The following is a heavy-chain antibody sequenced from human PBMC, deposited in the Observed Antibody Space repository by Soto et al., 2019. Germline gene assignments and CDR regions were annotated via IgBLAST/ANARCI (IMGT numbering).Heavy chain of an antibody. Sequence: LSLTCAVSGFTFSSYAMSWVRQAPGKGLEWVSTISESGGSTYYADSVKGRFTIARDNSKNMLYLQMSSLRAEDTAVYYCAKGFNDLLTGYDYWGQGTLVTVSS. D-gene: IGHD3-9*01. CDR3: AKGFNDLLTGYDY. V-gene: IGHV3-23*01. J-gene: IGHJ4*02. CDR1: GFTFSSYA. CDR2: ISESGGST.